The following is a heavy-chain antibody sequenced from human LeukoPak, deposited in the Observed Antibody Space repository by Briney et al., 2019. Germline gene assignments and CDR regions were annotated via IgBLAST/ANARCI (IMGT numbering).Heavy chain of an antibody. CDR1: GYTFTGYY. CDR2: INPNSGGT. Sequence: ASVKVSCKASGYTFTGYYMHWVRQAPGQGLEWMGWINPNSGGTNYAQKFQGWVTMTRDTSISTAYMELSRLRSDDTAVYYCARVTIRGYSGYDPDGEETYYFDYWGQGTLVTVSS. J-gene: IGHJ4*02. CDR3: ARVTIRGYSGYDPDGEETYYFDY. V-gene: IGHV1-2*04. D-gene: IGHD5-12*01.